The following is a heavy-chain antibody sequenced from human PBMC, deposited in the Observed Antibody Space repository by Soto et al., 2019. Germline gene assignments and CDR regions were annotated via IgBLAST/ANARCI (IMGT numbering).Heavy chain of an antibody. Sequence: GGSLRLSCAVSGFTFSAYWMHWVRQVPGKGLTWVSRISDDGSTATYADSVKGRFVISRDNAKNSLYLEMNTLRVDDSGLYYCARGPRVSSTGTGAHWGRGTMVTV. D-gene: IGHD1-1*01. CDR1: GFTFSAYW. CDR2: ISDDGSTA. CDR3: ARGPRVSSTGTGAH. V-gene: IGHV3-74*01. J-gene: IGHJ4*02.